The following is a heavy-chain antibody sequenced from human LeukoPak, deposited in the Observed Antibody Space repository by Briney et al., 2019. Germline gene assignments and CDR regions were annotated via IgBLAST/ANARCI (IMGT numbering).Heavy chain of an antibody. V-gene: IGHV4-59*01. CDR2: ISGTGSA. Sequence: PSETLSLTCTVSGGSIRTSYWAWIRQPPGKGVEYIGLISGTGSANFNASLESRVTISLVTSKIQFSLKMRSVTAADTAMYYCARGGGESTSGYYFDYWGQGTLVTVSS. J-gene: IGHJ4*02. CDR1: GGSIRTSY. D-gene: IGHD3-9*01. CDR3: ARGGGESTSGYYFDY.